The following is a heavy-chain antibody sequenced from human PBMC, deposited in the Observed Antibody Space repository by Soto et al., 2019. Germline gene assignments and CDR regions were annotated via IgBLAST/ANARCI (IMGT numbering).Heavy chain of an antibody. CDR3: ARTYGSGKFSAFDI. CDR2: INAGNGNT. D-gene: IGHD3-10*01. Sequence: QVQLVQSGAEVKKPGASVKVSCKASGYTFTSYAMHWVRQAPGQRLEWMGWINAGNGNTKYSQKFQGRVTITRDTSASTAYMELSSLRSEDTAVYYCARTYGSGKFSAFDIWGQGAMVTVSS. V-gene: IGHV1-3*01. CDR1: GYTFTSYA. J-gene: IGHJ3*02.